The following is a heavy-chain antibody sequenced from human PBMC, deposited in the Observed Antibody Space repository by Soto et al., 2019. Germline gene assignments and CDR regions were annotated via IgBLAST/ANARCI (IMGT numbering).Heavy chain of an antibody. CDR3: AKDSPGYYYDSSGYFYFY. Sequence: PGGSLRLSCAASGFTFSSYAMSWVRQAPGKGLEWVSAISGSGGSTYYADSVKGRFTISRDNSKNTLYLQMNSLRAEDTAVYYCAKDSPGYYYDSSGYFYFYCGKGTLVTVSS. CDR1: GFTFSSYA. CDR2: ISGSGGST. D-gene: IGHD3-22*01. V-gene: IGHV3-23*01. J-gene: IGHJ4*02.